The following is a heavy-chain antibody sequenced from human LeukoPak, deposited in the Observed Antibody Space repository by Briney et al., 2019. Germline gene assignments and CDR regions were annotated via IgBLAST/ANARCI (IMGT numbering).Heavy chain of an antibody. V-gene: IGHV3-53*01. CDR1: GFTVSSNY. J-gene: IGHJ4*02. D-gene: IGHD5-24*01. Sequence: GGSLRLSCAASGFTVSSNYMSWVRQAPGKGLEWVSVIYSGGSTYYADSVKGRFTISRDNSKNTLYLQMNSLRAEDTAVYYCARGLSWLQRSLDYWGQGTLVTVSS. CDR3: ARGLSWLQRSLDY. CDR2: IYSGGST.